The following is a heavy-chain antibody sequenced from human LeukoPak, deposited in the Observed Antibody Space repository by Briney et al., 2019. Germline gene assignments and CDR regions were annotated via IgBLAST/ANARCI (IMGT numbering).Heavy chain of an antibody. V-gene: IGHV4-4*09. D-gene: IGHD6-19*01. CDR3: ARPGSGWHYFDY. CDR2: IYTSGST. CDR1: GGSISSYY. Sequence: SGTLSLPCTVPGGSISSYYWSWIRQPPGKGLGWIGYIYTSGSTNYNPSLKRRATISVDTSKNQFSLKLSYVTAADKAVYYCARPGSGWHYFDYWGQGTLVTVSS. J-gene: IGHJ4*02.